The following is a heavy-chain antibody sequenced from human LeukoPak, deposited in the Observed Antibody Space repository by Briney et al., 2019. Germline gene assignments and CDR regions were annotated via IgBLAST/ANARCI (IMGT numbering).Heavy chain of an antibody. CDR1: GFTFSTYA. CDR3: VKARYDTSGYFYED. V-gene: IGHV3-64D*09. J-gene: IGHJ4*02. CDR2: ITANGGGT. Sequence: GGSLRLSCSASGFTFSTYAMHWVRQVPGKGLIYVSAITANGGGTYYADSVKGRFTISRDNSKNTLFLQMSSLRPEDTAVYYCVKARYDTSGYFYEDWGQGTLVAVSS. D-gene: IGHD3-22*01.